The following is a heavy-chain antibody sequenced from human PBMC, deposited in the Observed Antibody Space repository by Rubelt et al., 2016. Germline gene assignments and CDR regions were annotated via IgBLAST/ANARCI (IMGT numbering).Heavy chain of an antibody. CDR3: ARENYFDY. J-gene: IGHJ4*02. Sequence: GSLRLSCAASGFTFSSYWMSWVRQAPGKGLEWVANIKQDGSEKYYVDSVKGGFTISRENAKNSLYLQMNRLRVADTAMYYCARENYFDYWGQGILVIVST. V-gene: IGHV3-7*01. CDR2: IKQDGSEK. CDR1: GFTFSSYW.